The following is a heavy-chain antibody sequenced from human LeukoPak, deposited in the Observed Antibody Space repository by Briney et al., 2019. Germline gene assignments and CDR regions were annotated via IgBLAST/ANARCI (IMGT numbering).Heavy chain of an antibody. J-gene: IGHJ4*02. V-gene: IGHV3-30*03. CDR3: AREAVEGSGCHFDY. D-gene: IGHD6-19*01. CDR2: ISYDGSNK. Sequence: GGSLRLSCAASGFPFSSYGMHWVRQAPAKGVGLVAPISYDGSNKYYADSVKGRFTISRDNSKNTLYLQMNGLRAEDTAVYYCAREAVEGSGCHFDYWGQGTLVTVSS. CDR1: GFPFSSYG.